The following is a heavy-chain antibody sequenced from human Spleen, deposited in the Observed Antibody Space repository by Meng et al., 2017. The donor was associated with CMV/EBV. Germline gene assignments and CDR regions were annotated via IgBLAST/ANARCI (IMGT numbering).Heavy chain of an antibody. J-gene: IGHJ5*02. V-gene: IGHV3-30*04. CDR2: IAYDGRNK. CDR3: ARDASGRFDR. CDR1: RSIFSSYA. D-gene: IGHD3-10*01. Sequence: GGSLRLSCVASRSIFSSYAMHWVRQAPGKGLEWVASIAYDGRNKYYADSVRGRFTISRDNSKNTLYVEMNSLRAEDTAVYYCARDASGRFDRWGQGTLVTVSS.